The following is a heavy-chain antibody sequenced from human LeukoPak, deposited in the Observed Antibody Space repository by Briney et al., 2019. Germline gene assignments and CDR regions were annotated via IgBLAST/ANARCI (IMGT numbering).Heavy chain of an antibody. V-gene: IGHV3-21*01. J-gene: IGHJ4*02. CDR1: GLTFSSYS. Sequence: GGSLRLSCAASGLTFSSYSMNWVRQAPGKGLEWVSSISSSSSYIYYADSVKGRFTISRDNAKNSLYLQMNSLRAEDAAVYYCASSNGIQLYRRWGQGTLVTVSS. CDR2: ISSSSSYI. D-gene: IGHD5-18*01. CDR3: ASSNGIQLYRR.